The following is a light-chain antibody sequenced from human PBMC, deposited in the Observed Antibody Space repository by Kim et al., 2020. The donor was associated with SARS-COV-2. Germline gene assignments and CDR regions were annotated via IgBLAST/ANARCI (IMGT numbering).Light chain of an antibody. CDR1: ELGNKY. CDR2: QNS. V-gene: IGLV3-1*01. CDR3: QAWDRTSVI. Sequence: SYELTQPPSVSVSPGQTATITCSGDELGNKYACWYQQKPGQSPVLVIYQNSKRPSGIPERLSGSNSGNTATLTISGAQAMDEADYYCQAWDRTSVIFGGGTQLTV. J-gene: IGLJ2*01.